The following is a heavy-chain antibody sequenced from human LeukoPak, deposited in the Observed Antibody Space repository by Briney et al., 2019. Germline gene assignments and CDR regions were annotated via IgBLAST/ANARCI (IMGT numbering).Heavy chain of an antibody. CDR3: ARVIIGGLAAPGYYSFGMDV. CDR2: IYYSGRT. V-gene: IGHV4-59*01. Sequence: PSETLSLTCTVCGGSIDTYYWSWIRQPPGKGLEWIGYIYYSGRTNYNPSLKSRVTISVDTSKNQFSLKLTSVTAADTAVYYCARVIIGGLAAPGYYSFGMDVWGQGTTVIVSS. J-gene: IGHJ6*02. CDR1: GGSIDTYY. D-gene: IGHD3-10*01.